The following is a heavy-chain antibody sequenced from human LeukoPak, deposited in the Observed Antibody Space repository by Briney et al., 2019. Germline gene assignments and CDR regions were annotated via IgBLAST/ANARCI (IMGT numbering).Heavy chain of an antibody. V-gene: IGHV4-34*01. CDR2: INHSGST. J-gene: IGHJ4*02. Sequence: SETLSLTCAVYGGSFSGYYWSWIRQPPGKGLEWIGEINHSGSTNYNPSLKSRVTISVDTSKNQFSLKLSSVTAADTAVYSCARGRLGSSNYWGQGTLVTVSS. CDR1: GGSFSGYY. CDR3: ARGRLGSSNY. D-gene: IGHD3-10*01.